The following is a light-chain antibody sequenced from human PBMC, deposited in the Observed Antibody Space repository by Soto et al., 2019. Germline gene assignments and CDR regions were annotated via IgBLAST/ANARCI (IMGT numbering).Light chain of an antibody. CDR3: AAWDDSLNGPV. CDR1: SSNIGSNT. CDR2: SNN. Sequence: QSVLTQPPSASGTPGQSVTISCSGSSSNIGSNTVNWYQQLPGTAPKLLIYSNNRRPSGVPDRFSGSKSGASASLAISGLQSEDEADYYCAAWDDSLNGPVFGGGTKLTVL. J-gene: IGLJ2*01. V-gene: IGLV1-44*01.